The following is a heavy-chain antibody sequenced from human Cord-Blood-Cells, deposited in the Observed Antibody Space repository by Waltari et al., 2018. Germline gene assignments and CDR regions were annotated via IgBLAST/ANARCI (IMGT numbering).Heavy chain of an antibody. CDR2: MKSKTDGGTT. CDR3: TTAQGPLSGYFDL. CDR1: GFTFSNAW. V-gene: IGHV3-15*01. Sequence: EVQLVESGGGLVKPGGSLRLSCAASGFTFSNAWMSWVRQAPGKGLEWVGRMKSKTDGGTTDYAAPVKGRFTISRDDSKNTLYLQMNSLKTEDTAVYYCTTAQGPLSGYFDLWGRGTLVTVSS. D-gene: IGHD6-25*01. J-gene: IGHJ2*01.